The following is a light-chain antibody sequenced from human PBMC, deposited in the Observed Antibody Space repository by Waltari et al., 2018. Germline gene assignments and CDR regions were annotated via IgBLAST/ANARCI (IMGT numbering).Light chain of an antibody. CDR2: STN. J-gene: IGLJ3*02. Sequence: QTVVTQEPSFSVSPGGTVTLTCGLSSGSVSTSYFFIWYQQTPGQAPRALIYSTNTRSSGVPERFSGSILGNKAALTITGAQADDESDYYCALYLGSGFSWVFGGGTKLTVL. V-gene: IGLV8-61*01. CDR1: SGSVSTSYF. CDR3: ALYLGSGFSWV.